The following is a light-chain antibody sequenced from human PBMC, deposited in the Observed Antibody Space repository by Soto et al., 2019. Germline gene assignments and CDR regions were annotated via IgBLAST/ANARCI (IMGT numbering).Light chain of an antibody. CDR2: GAS. Sequence: EIVLTQSPGTLSFSPGVRATLTCRASQSVSSSYLAWFQQKPGQAPRLLIYGASSRATGIPDRFSGSGSGTDFTLTISRLEPEDFAVYYCQQYGNAPFTFGPGTKVDIK. J-gene: IGKJ3*01. CDR3: QQYGNAPFT. CDR1: QSVSSSY. V-gene: IGKV3-20*01.